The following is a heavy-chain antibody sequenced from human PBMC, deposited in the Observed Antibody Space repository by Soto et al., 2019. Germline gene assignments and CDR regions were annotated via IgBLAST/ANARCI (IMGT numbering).Heavy chain of an antibody. CDR1: GFTFSSNA. D-gene: IGHD6-19*01. J-gene: IGHJ4*02. V-gene: IGHV3-23*01. CDR3: ASRSSGWYFDY. CDR2: ISGSGGST. Sequence: EVQLLESGGSLVQPGGSLRLSCAASGFTFSSNAMNWVRQAPGKGLEWVSVISGSGGSTYYADSVKGRFTISRDNSKNTLYLQMNSLRAEGTAVYYCASRSSGWYFDYWGQGTLVTVSS.